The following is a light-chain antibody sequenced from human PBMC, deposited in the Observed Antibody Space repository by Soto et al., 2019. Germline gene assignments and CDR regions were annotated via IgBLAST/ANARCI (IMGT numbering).Light chain of an antibody. J-gene: IGKJ1*01. Sequence: EIVMTQSPVTLSVSPGEGATLSCRASQSVSSNLAWYQEKPGQAPSLLIYGAFTRANGIPARFSGTGSGTEFTLTISSLQSEDIALYYCQQYNDWPLTFGQGTKVDI. CDR1: QSVSSN. CDR2: GAF. CDR3: QQYNDWPLT. V-gene: IGKV3-15*01.